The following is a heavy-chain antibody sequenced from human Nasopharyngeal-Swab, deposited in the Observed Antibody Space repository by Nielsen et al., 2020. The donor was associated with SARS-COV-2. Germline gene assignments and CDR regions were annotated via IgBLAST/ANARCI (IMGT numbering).Heavy chain of an antibody. V-gene: IGHV4-34*01. CDR2: INHSGST. CDR1: GGSISSYY. D-gene: IGHD4-17*01. J-gene: IGHJ5*02. Sequence: SETLSLTCTVSGGSISSYYWTWIRQPPGKGLEWIGEINHSGSTNYNPSLKSRVTISVDTSKNRFSLKLSSVTAADTAVYYCAGPMTTVTTGLFDPWGQGTLVTVSS. CDR3: AGPMTTVTTGLFDP.